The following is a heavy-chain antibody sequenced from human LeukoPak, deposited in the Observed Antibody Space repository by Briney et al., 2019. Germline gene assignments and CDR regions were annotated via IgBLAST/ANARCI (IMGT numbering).Heavy chain of an antibody. V-gene: IGHV4-39*01. D-gene: IGHD2-21*02. Sequence: SETLSLTCSVSGGSISSRNYYWGWIRQPPGKGEEWIGSIYYSGSTYYNPSLKRRVTISVDTSKNQFSLKLSSVTAADTAVYYCARRQYCGGDCYHGGFDYWGQGTLVTVSS. CDR1: GGSISSRNYY. CDR2: IYYSGST. CDR3: ARRQYCGGDCYHGGFDY. J-gene: IGHJ4*02.